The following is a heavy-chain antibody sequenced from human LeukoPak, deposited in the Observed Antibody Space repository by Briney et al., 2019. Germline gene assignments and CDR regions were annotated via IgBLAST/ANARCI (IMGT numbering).Heavy chain of an antibody. Sequence: GGSLRLSCAASGFTFSSYWMSWVRQAPGKGLEWVANIKQDGSENYYVDSVKGRFTISRDNAKNSLYLQMNSLRAEDTAVYYCARYVDTAMFDYWGQGTLVTVSS. CDR2: IKQDGSEN. CDR1: GFTFSSYW. D-gene: IGHD5-18*01. J-gene: IGHJ4*02. V-gene: IGHV3-7*01. CDR3: ARYVDTAMFDY.